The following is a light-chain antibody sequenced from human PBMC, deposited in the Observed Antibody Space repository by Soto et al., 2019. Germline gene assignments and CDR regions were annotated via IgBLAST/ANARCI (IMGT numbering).Light chain of an antibody. J-gene: IGLJ2*01. V-gene: IGLV2-14*03. CDR3: TSYTSSSTRGV. CDR1: SSDVGGYNY. CDR2: DVS. Sequence: QSALTQPASVSGSPGQSITISCTGTSSDVGGYNYDSWYQQHPGKAPKLMIYDVSSRPSGVSNRFSGSKSGNTASLTISGLQAEDEADYYCTSYTSSSTRGVFGAGTKLTVL.